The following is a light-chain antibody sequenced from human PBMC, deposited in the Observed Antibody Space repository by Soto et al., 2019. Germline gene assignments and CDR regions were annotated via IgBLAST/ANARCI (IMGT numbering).Light chain of an antibody. CDR2: VNS. Sequence: QSLPTQPPSVSGAPGQRVTISCTGRSSNIGAGFDVHWYQQLPGAAPKLLIFVNSNRPSGVPDRFSGSKSGTSASLAITGLQAEDEAAYSCQSYDSRLSGYVFGTGTKVPVL. CDR3: QSYDSRLSGYV. CDR1: SSNIGAGFD. J-gene: IGLJ1*01. V-gene: IGLV1-40*01.